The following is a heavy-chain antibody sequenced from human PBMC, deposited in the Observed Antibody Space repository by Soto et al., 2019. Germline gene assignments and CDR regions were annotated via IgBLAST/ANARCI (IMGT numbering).Heavy chain of an antibody. V-gene: IGHV1-2*02. CDR1: GYTFTGYY. Sequence: ASVKVSCKASGYTFTGYYIHLVRQARGQGLEWMGWINPNSGGTKYAKNFQGRVTLTRDTSISTVYMELSRLRSDDTAVYYCARQLAYCGGDCYTEPLDYWGQGTLVTVSS. CDR3: ARQLAYCGGDCYTEPLDY. D-gene: IGHD2-21*02. J-gene: IGHJ4*02. CDR2: INPNSGGT.